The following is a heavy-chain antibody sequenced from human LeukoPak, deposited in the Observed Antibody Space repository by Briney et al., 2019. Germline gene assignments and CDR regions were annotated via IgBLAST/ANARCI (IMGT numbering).Heavy chain of an antibody. Sequence: ASVKVSCKASGYTFTSYYMHWVRQAPGQGLEWMGIINPSGGSTSYAQKFQGRVTRTRDTSTSTVYMELSSLRSEDTAVYYCAREDCSSTSCYIFDYWGQGTLVTVSS. CDR1: GYTFTSYY. CDR2: INPSGGST. CDR3: AREDCSSTSCYIFDY. J-gene: IGHJ4*02. V-gene: IGHV1-46*01. D-gene: IGHD2-2*02.